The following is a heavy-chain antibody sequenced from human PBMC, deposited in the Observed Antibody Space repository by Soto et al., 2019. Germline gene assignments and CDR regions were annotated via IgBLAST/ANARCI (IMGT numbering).Heavy chain of an antibody. CDR3: AEDQSVHDFWSFYYTSGFGS. J-gene: IGHJ4*02. V-gene: IGHV3-23*01. CDR2: LSQSGHTT. CDR1: GFTFDDYA. Sequence: EVTLLESGGGLVQPGGSLRLSCAASGFTFDDYAMTWVRQSPGKGLEWVSTLSQSGHTTHYADSVKGRFTISRDNSGNTLYLHRNSLRAEDSAIYYCAEDQSVHDFWSFYYTSGFGSWGQGTLVTVSS. D-gene: IGHD3-3*01.